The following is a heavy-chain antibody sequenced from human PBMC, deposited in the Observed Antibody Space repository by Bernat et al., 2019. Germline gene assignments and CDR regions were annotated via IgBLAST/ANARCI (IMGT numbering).Heavy chain of an antibody. Sequence: EVQLVETGGDLIQPGGSLRLSCAASGIIVSSNYMSWIRQAPGKGLEWVSVIYSGGMTYYADSVKGRFTISRDNSKNTLYLQMNSLRVDDTAVYYCARDSSPTTVTTFGDALDIWGQGTMVTVSS. D-gene: IGHD3-16*01. CDR1: GIIVSSNY. J-gene: IGHJ3*02. V-gene: IGHV3-53*05. CDR3: ARDSSPTTVTTFGDALDI. CDR2: IYSGGMT.